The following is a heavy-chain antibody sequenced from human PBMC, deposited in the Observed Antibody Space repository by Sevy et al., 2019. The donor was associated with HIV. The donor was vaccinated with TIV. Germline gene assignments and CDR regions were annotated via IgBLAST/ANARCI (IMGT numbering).Heavy chain of an antibody. CDR1: GFTFSSYW. CDR2: IKQVGSEK. V-gene: IGHV3-7*01. D-gene: IGHD2-15*01. CDR3: ARGVVVVVATRLYYYGMDV. Sequence: GGSLRLSCAASGFTFSSYWMSWVRQAPGKGLEWVANIKQVGSEKYYVDSVKGRFTISRDNAKNSLYLQMNSLRAEDTAVYYCARGVVVVVATRLYYYGMDVWGQGTTVTVSS. J-gene: IGHJ6*02.